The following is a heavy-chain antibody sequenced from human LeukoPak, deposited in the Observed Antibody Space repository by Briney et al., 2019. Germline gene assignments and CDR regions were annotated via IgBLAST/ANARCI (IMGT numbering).Heavy chain of an antibody. D-gene: IGHD3-3*01. CDR2: IYYSGST. CDR1: GGSISSSSYY. Sequence: SETLSLTCTVSGGSISSSSYYWGWIRQPPGKGLEWIGSIYYSGSTYYNPSLKSRVTISVDTSKNQFSLKLSSVTAADTAVYYCARRSLRGYYQSAGSDAFDIWGQGTMVTVSS. V-gene: IGHV4-39*01. CDR3: ARRSLRGYYQSAGSDAFDI. J-gene: IGHJ3*02.